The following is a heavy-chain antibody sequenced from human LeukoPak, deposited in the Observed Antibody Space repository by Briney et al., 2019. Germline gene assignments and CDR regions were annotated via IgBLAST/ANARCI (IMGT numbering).Heavy chain of an antibody. D-gene: IGHD6-6*01. CDR2: ISAYNGNT. CDR1: GYTFTSYG. J-gene: IGHJ4*02. CDR3: ARHEYSSSSPDY. V-gene: IGHV1-18*01. Sequence: GASVKVSCKASGYTFTSYGISWVRQAPGQGLEWMGWISAYNGNTNYAQKFQGRVTITTDKSTSTAYMELSSLRSEDTAVYYCARHEYSSSSPDYWGQGTLVTVSS.